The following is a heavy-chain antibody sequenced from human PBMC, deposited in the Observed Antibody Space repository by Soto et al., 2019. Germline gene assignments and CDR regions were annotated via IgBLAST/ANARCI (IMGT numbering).Heavy chain of an antibody. CDR2: IRSKAYGGTT. J-gene: IGHJ4*02. Sequence: SLRLSCTASGFTFGDYPMSWFRQAPGKGLEWVGFIRSKAYGGTTEYAASVKGRFTISRDDSKSIAYLQMNSLKTEDPAVYYCARAGIRTSFDYWGQGTRVTVSS. V-gene: IGHV3-49*03. D-gene: IGHD2-21*01. CDR1: GFTFGDYP. CDR3: ARAGIRTSFDY.